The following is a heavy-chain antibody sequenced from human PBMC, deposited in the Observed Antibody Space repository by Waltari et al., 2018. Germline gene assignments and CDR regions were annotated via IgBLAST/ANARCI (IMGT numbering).Heavy chain of an antibody. CDR1: GFIFSNYA. CDR3: TRQYGGADSVFQH. V-gene: IGHV3-23*03. Sequence: EVQLLESGGGLVQPGGSLRLSCAGSGFIFSNYAMSWVRQAPGKGLEWVSGFFSVSSSIHYADSVKGRFTISRDNSKNTLYLQMNSLRAEDTAVYYCTRQYGGADSVFQHWGQGTLVTVSS. J-gene: IGHJ1*01. CDR2: FFSVSSSI. D-gene: IGHD3-16*01.